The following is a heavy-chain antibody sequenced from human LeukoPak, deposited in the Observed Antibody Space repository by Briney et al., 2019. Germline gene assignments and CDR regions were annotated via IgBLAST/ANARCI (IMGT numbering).Heavy chain of an antibody. CDR3: ARERIAAAGGHYPGMDV. Sequence: SVNVSCQASAGTFSSYAISWVRQAPGQGLEWMGWIIPIFGTANYAQKFQGRVTITADESTSTAYMERRSLRSEDTAVYYCARERIAAAGGHYPGMDVWGQGTTVTVSS. CDR2: IIPIFGTA. D-gene: IGHD6-13*01. CDR1: AGTFSSYA. J-gene: IGHJ6*02. V-gene: IGHV1-69*13.